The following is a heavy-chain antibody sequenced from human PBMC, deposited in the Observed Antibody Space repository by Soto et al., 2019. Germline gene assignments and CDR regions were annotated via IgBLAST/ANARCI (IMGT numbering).Heavy chain of an antibody. J-gene: IGHJ4*02. D-gene: IGHD6-19*01. CDR1: GESFSGHI. CDR2: INHSGSA. Sequence: QVQLQQSGAGLLKPSETLSLTCAVYGESFSGHIWTWIRQTPGKGLQWIGQINHSGSASYNPSLKSRVTISVHTSISQFALELSSVTAADTAVYYCARGLITGSHYSGGWYYFDSWGQGTQVTVSS. CDR3: ARGLITGSHYSGGWYYFDS. V-gene: IGHV4-34*01.